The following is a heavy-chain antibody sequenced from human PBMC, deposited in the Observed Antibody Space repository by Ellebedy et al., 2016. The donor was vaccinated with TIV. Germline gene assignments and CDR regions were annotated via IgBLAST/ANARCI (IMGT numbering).Heavy chain of an antibody. J-gene: IGHJ4*02. V-gene: IGHV3-21*01. CDR3: ARILRGYSGYEYNA. CDR1: AFTFSSYT. CDR2: ISSTSNFI. D-gene: IGHD5-12*01. Sequence: PGGSLRLSCAASAFTFSSYTMNWVRQAPGKGLEWVSSISSTSNFISFADSVRGRFTISRDNAKNSLYLQMNSLRAEDTAVYYCARILRGYSGYEYNAWGQGTLVTVSS.